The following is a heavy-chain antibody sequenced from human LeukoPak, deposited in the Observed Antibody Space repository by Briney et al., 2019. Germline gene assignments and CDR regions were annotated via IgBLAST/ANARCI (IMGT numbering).Heavy chain of an antibody. CDR1: GFTFSSYG. V-gene: IGHV3-33*01. CDR3: ARESNGFDY. J-gene: IGHJ4*02. CDR2: IWYDGSNK. D-gene: IGHD4/OR15-4a*01. Sequence: GGSLRLSCAPSGFTFSSYGMHWVRQAPGKGLEWVAAIWYDGSNKYYADSVKGRFTISRDNSKNTLYLQMNSLRAEDTAVYYCARESNGFDYWGQGTLVTVSS.